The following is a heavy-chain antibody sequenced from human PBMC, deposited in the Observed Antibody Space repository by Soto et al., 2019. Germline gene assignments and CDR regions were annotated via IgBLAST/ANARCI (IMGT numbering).Heavy chain of an antibody. Sequence: QVPLVESGGGVVQPGRSLRLSCAASGFTFSSYGMHWVRQAPGKGLEWVAVISYDGSNKYYADSVKGRFTISRDNSKNTLYLQMNSLRAEDTAVYYCAKVLQASYGMDVWGQGTTVTVSS. J-gene: IGHJ6*02. CDR1: GFTFSSYG. CDR3: AKVLQASYGMDV. CDR2: ISYDGSNK. V-gene: IGHV3-30*18.